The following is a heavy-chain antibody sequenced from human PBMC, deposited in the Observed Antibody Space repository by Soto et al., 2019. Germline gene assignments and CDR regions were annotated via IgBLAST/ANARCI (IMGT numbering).Heavy chain of an antibody. CDR1: GFTFSWYA. V-gene: IGHV3-23*01. J-gene: IGHJ4*02. D-gene: IGHD3-16*02. CDR2: IRGSGGST. Sequence: SLRLSCAVSGFTFSWYAMNWVRQAPGKGLEWVASIRGSGGSTYYADSVKGRFTISRDNSENTLYLQMHSLRAEDTAVYYCAKELLMDSFGGVIAHFDYWGQGALVTVSS. CDR3: AKELLMDSFGGVIAHFDY.